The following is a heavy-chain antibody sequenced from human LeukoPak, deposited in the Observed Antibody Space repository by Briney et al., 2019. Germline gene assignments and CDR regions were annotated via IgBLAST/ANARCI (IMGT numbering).Heavy chain of an antibody. CDR2: ISSSSSTI. CDR1: GFTFSSYS. Sequence: GGSLRLSCAASGFTFSSYSMNWVRQAPGRGLEWVSYISSSSSTIYYADSVKGRFTISRDNAKNSLYLQMNSLRDEDTAVYYCAFGPYDPFDYWGQGTLVTVSS. J-gene: IGHJ4*02. V-gene: IGHV3-48*02. D-gene: IGHD3-16*01. CDR3: AFGPYDPFDY.